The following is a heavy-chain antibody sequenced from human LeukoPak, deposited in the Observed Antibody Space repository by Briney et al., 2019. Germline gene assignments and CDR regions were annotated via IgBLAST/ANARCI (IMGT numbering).Heavy chain of an antibody. J-gene: IGHJ4*02. CDR2: INPNSGGT. Sequence: ASVKVSCKASGYTFTGYYMHWVRQAPGQGLEWMGWINPNSGGTNYAQKFQGRVTMTRDTSISTAYMELSRLRSDDTAVYYCARGAYCGGDCYSNFDYWGQGTLVTVSS. CDR1: GYTFTGYY. V-gene: IGHV1-2*02. CDR3: ARGAYCGGDCYSNFDY. D-gene: IGHD2-21*02.